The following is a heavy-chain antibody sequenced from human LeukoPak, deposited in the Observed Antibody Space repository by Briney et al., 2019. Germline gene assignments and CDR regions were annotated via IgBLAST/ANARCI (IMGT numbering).Heavy chain of an antibody. CDR2: INPNSGDT. D-gene: IGHD6-13*01. CDR3: AKSAQYSSAWFTGSFDY. Sequence: ASVKVSCKASGYTFSGYYMHWVRQAPGQGLQWVGWINPNSGDTHYAQMFQGRVTMTRDTSINTAYMELRRVRSDDTAVYYCAKSAQYSSAWFTGSFDYWGQGALVTVSS. V-gene: IGHV1-2*02. J-gene: IGHJ4*02. CDR1: GYTFSGYY.